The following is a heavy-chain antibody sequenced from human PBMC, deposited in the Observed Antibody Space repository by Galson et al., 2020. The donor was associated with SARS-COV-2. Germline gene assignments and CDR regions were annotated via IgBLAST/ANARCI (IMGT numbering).Heavy chain of an antibody. D-gene: IGHD4-17*01. CDR1: GFAVNNNY. V-gene: IGHV3-66*02. CDR2: LYAGGDP. J-gene: IGHJ6*02. Sequence: GGSLRLSCAASGFAVNNNYMNWVRQAPGKGLDWVSVLYAGGDPYYADSVKGRFTVSRDNSKNTLYLHMSSLRAEDTAVYYCARDTTVTSGMDVWGRGTMVTVSS. CDR3: ARDTTVTSGMDV.